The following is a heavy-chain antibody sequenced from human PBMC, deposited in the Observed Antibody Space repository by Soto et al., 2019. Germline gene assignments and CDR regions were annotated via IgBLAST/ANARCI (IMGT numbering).Heavy chain of an antibody. CDR3: AHTRVVVTDTPPRYFDL. V-gene: IGHV2-5*01. CDR2: IYWNDDQ. CDR1: GFSLYTSGVG. Sequence: QITLKEAGPTLVKPTQTLTLTCTFSGFSLYTSGVGVGWIRQPPGKALEWLALIYWNDDQRYSPSLKSRLTITKDTSENQVFLTMTNMDPVDTATYYCAHTRVVVTDTPPRYFDLWGRGTLVAVSS. D-gene: IGHD2-21*02. J-gene: IGHJ2*01.